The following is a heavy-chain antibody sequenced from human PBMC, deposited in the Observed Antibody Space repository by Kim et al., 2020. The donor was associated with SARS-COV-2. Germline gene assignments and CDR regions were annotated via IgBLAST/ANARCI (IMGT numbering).Heavy chain of an antibody. Sequence: GGSLRLSCAASGFTFNNFVMSWVRQAPGKGLEWVAVINGRGNSTYYADSVQGRFTISRDNSKNTLFLQTDSLSAEDTALYYCAKEAGEGGVYFDDWGQGT. CDR1: GFTFNNFV. CDR2: INGRGNST. J-gene: IGHJ4*02. V-gene: IGHV3-23*03. D-gene: IGHD3-10*01. CDR3: AKEAGEGGVYFDD.